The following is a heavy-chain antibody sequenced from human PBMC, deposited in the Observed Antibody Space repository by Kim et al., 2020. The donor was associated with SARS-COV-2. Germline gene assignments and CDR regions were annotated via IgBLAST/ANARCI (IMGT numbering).Heavy chain of an antibody. CDR2: IIPIFGAA. CDR1: GDTFSTYT. D-gene: IGHD3-9*01. V-gene: IGHV1-69*13. Sequence: SVKVSCKASGDTFSTYTFSWVRQAPGQGLEWMGGIIPIFGAANYVQKFQGRVTITADESTSTAYMELSSLRSEDTGVYYCARGGLHYFDSFDYWGQGTLVTVSS. CDR3: ARGGLHYFDSFDY. J-gene: IGHJ4*02.